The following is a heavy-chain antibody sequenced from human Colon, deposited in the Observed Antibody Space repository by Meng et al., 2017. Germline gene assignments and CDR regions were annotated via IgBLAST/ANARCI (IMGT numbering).Heavy chain of an antibody. Sequence: QVQLQESGPGLVRPSETLSLICTVSGGSVSMSDYQWGWIRQPPGXGLEWIGYAGTNYNPSLKSRVTISVDTSKRQFSLKLTSVTAADTAVYYCARDHWGSLDYWGQGILVTVSS. CDR3: ARDHWGSLDY. J-gene: IGHJ4*02. CDR1: GGSVSMSDYQ. V-gene: IGHV4-61*08. D-gene: IGHD7-27*01. CDR2: AGT.